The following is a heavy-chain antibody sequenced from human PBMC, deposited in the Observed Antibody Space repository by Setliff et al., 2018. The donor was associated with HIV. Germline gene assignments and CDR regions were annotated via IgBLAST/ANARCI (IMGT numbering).Heavy chain of an antibody. J-gene: IGHJ5*02. CDR2: IDYSGNT. V-gene: IGHV4-38-2*01. Sequence: SETLSLTCAVSGYSISSGHYWGWIRQPPGEGLEWIGSIDYSGNTYYSPSVNSRVTISVDTSKNQFSLILTSVTAADTAVYYCARHVRARWFDLWGQGTLVTVSS. D-gene: IGHD3-10*02. CDR1: GYSISSGHY. CDR3: ARHVRARWFDL.